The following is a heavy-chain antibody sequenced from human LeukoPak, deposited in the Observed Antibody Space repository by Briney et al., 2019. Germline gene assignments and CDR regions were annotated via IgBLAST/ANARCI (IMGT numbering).Heavy chain of an antibody. CDR3: AKDDVTVRGVKRAGY. D-gene: IGHD3-10*01. V-gene: IGHV3-23*01. Sequence: GGSLRLSCAAAGFTFSSYAMSWVRQAPGNGLKWLSAISGSGGSTYYADSVKGRFTISRDNSKNTLYLQMNSLRAEDTAVYYCAKDDVTVRGVKRAGYWGQGTLVTVSS. CDR1: GFTFSSYA. J-gene: IGHJ4*02. CDR2: ISGSGGST.